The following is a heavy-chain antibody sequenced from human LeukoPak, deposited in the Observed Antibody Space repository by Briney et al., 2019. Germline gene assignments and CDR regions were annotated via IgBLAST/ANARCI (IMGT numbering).Heavy chain of an antibody. CDR3: ASPFYCNSTTCYDS. CDR2: IYISGST. Sequence: SETLSLTCSVSGGSINSGGSSWNWIRQPPGKGLEWIGHIYISGSTFYDPSLKTRVTISLDRSKNQFSLKLTSVTAADTAVYYCASPFYCNSTTCYDSWGQGTLVTVSS. J-gene: IGHJ4*02. CDR1: GGSINSGGSS. V-gene: IGHV4-30-2*01. D-gene: IGHD2-2*01.